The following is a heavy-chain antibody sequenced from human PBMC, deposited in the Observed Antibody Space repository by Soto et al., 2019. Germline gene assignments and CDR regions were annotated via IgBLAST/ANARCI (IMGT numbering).Heavy chain of an antibody. CDR2: INGYNGNT. D-gene: IGHD3-16*01. Sequence: QVQLVQSGAEVKKPGASVKVSCKASGYTFSRSGISWVRQAPGQGLEWMGWINGYNGNTNYTQKMQGRITMTTDTPTRTAYMELRCLRSDDTAVYYCARMGDVPYYYSGMDVWGQGTTVIVSS. CDR1: GYTFSRSG. J-gene: IGHJ6*02. V-gene: IGHV1-18*01. CDR3: ARMGDVPYYYSGMDV.